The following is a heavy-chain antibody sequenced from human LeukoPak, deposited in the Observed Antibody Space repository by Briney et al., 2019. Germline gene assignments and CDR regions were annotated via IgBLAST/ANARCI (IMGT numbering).Heavy chain of an antibody. J-gene: IGHJ4*02. D-gene: IGHD2-2*02. CDR1: GGSISSGGYY. CDR2: IYYSGST. CDR3: ARAADCSSTSCYKEGDYFDY. Sequence: PSETLSLTCTVSGGSISSGGYYWSWIRQHPGKGLEWIGYIYYSGSTYYNPSLKSRVTISVDTSKNQFSLKLSSVTAADTAVYYCARAADCSSTSCYKEGDYFDYWGQGTLVTVSS. V-gene: IGHV4-31*03.